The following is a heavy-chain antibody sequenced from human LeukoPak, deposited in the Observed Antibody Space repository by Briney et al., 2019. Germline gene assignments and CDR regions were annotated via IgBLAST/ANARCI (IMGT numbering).Heavy chain of an antibody. CDR1: GTSISSYS. V-gene: IGHV4-39*01. D-gene: IGHD6-19*01. CDR3: ASTKLGYSSGWH. Sequence: SETLSLTCTVSGTSISSYSWGWIRQPPGKGLEWIGNIYYSGSTYYNSSLKSRVTISVDTSKNQFSLNLSSVTASDTAIYYCASTKLGYSSGWHWGQGTLVTVSS. CDR2: IYYSGST. J-gene: IGHJ4*02.